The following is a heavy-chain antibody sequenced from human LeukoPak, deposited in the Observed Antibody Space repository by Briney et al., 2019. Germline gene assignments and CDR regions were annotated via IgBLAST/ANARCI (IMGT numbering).Heavy chain of an antibody. CDR3: ARPQQWLGYFDY. D-gene: IGHD6-19*01. CDR1: GGSISSSSYS. Sequence: SETLSLTCTVSGGSISSSSYSWGWIRQPPGKGLEWIGSIYYSGSTYYNPSLKSRVTISVDTSKNQFSLKLSSVTAADTAVYYCARPQQWLGYFDYWGQGTLVTVSS. V-gene: IGHV4-39*01. CDR2: IYYSGST. J-gene: IGHJ4*02.